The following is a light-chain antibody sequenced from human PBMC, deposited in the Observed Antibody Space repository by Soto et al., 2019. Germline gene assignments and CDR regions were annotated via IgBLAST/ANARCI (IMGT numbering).Light chain of an antibody. CDR3: QQYGSSPLLT. CDR2: GAS. Sequence: EIVLTQSPGTLSLSPGERATLSCRASQSVSNSYLAWYQQKPGQAPRLLIYGASSRATDIPDRFSGSGSGTDFTLTISRLEPEDFAVYYCQQYGSSPLLTFGGGTKVEIK. V-gene: IGKV3-20*01. CDR1: QSVSNSY. J-gene: IGKJ4*01.